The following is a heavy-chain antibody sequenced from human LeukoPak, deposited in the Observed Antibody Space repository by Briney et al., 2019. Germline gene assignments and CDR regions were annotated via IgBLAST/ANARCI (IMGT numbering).Heavy chain of an antibody. CDR2: IYSDGST. J-gene: IGHJ4*02. CDR3: ARGQGSSGRFDY. D-gene: IGHD3-22*01. Sequence: GGSLRLSCEVSGVTVSVNFMSWVRQAPGKGLDWVSVIYSDGSTDYADSVKGRFTISRDNSKNTLYLQMSSLRGEDTAVYYCARGQGSSGRFDYWGQGTLVTVSS. CDR1: GVTVSVNF. V-gene: IGHV3-66*01.